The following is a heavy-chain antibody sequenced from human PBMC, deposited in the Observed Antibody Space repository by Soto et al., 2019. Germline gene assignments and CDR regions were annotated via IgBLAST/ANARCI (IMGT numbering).Heavy chain of an antibody. J-gene: IGHJ4*02. CDR3: AREGKIVGASFDY. CDR1: GFTFSSYE. V-gene: IGHV3-48*03. Sequence: EVQLVESGGGLVQPGGSLRLSCAASGFTFSSYEMNWVRQAPGKGLEWVSYISSSGNTIYYADSVKGRFTISRDNAKNSLYLQMNSLRAEDTAVYYCAREGKIVGASFDYWGQGTLVTVSS. D-gene: IGHD1-26*01. CDR2: ISSSGNTI.